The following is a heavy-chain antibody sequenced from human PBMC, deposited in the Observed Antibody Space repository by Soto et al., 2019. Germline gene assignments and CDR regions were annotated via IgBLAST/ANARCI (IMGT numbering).Heavy chain of an antibody. J-gene: IGHJ4*02. CDR1: GFSLTTDRVG. CDR2: IYWDDTK. D-gene: IGHD1-26*01. CDR3: AHAYGGRSLY. V-gene: IGHV2-5*02. Sequence: QITLKESGPPLVKPTQTLTLTCTFSGFSLTTDRVGMGWIRQPPGEALEWLAVIYWDDTKTYRPSLESRLTITKDTSKNQVALTMTNMDSVDTATYYCAHAYGGRSLYWGQGTLVTVSS.